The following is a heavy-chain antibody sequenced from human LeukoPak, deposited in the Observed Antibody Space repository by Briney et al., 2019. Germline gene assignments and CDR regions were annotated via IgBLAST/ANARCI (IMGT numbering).Heavy chain of an antibody. D-gene: IGHD6-13*01. Sequence: ASVKVSCKSFGYTFTSNYMHWVRQAPGQGPEWMGVISPSGASTTYAQTFQGRVTLTRDMSTSTDYLELSSLRSEDTAVYYCARSRAAGVFDYWGQGTLVTVSS. V-gene: IGHV1-46*01. CDR2: ISPSGAST. J-gene: IGHJ4*02. CDR1: GYTFTSNY. CDR3: ARSRAAGVFDY.